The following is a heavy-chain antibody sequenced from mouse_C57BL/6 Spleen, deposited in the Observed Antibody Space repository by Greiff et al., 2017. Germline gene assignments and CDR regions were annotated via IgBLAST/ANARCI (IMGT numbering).Heavy chain of an antibody. Sequence: EVQLQQSGPELVKPGASVKISCKASGYTFTDYYMNWVKQSHGKSLEWIGDINPNNGGTSYNQKFKGKATLTVDKSSSTAYMELRSLTSEDSAVYYCARTYDYVDYFDYWGQGTTLTVSS. CDR3: ARTYDYVDYFDY. V-gene: IGHV1-26*01. J-gene: IGHJ2*01. D-gene: IGHD2-4*01. CDR2: INPNNGGT. CDR1: GYTFTDYY.